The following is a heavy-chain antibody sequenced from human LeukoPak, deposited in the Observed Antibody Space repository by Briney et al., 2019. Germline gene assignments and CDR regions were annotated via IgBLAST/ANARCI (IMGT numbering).Heavy chain of an antibody. J-gene: IGHJ4*02. CDR3: AHSVPRYYDSSGYYYAPYFDY. CDR2: IYWNDDK. Sequence: SGPTLVNPTQTLTLTCTFSGFSLSTSGVGVGWIRQPPGKALEWLALIYWNDDKRYSPPLKSRLTITKDTSKNQVVLTMTNMDPVDTATYYCAHSVPRYYDSSGYYYAPYFDYWGQGTLVTVSS. V-gene: IGHV2-5*01. CDR1: GFSLSTSGVG. D-gene: IGHD3-22*01.